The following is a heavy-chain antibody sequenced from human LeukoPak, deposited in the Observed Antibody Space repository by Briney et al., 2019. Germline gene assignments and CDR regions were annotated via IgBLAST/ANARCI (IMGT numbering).Heavy chain of an antibody. CDR2: MNPNSGNT. J-gene: IGHJ6*02. Sequence: ASVKVSCMTSGDTFTSYDVNWVRQATGQGLEWMGWMNPNSGNTVYAQKFRGRVTMTGDTSTSTAYMELSSLRSEDTAVYYCARGGTLVQGATILYGMDVWGQGTTVTVSS. CDR3: ARGGTLVQGATILYGMDV. V-gene: IGHV1-8*01. CDR1: GDTFTSYD. D-gene: IGHD3-10*01.